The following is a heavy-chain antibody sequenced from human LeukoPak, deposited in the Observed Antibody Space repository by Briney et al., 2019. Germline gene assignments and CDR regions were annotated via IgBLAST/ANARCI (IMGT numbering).Heavy chain of an antibody. CDR3: ARGSGSYYWGRIVEGENWFDP. D-gene: IGHD1-26*01. CDR1: GFTFSSYG. Sequence: SGGSLRLSCAASGFTFSSYGMHWVRQAPGKVLEWVAFIRYDGSNKYYADSVKGRFTISRDNSKNTLYLQMNSLRAEDTAVYYCARGSGSYYWGRIVEGENWFDPWGQGTLVTVSS. CDR2: IRYDGSNK. V-gene: IGHV3-30*02. J-gene: IGHJ5*02.